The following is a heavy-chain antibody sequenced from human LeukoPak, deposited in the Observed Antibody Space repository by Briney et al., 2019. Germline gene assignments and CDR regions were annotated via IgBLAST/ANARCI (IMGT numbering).Heavy chain of an antibody. V-gene: IGHV3-11*01. CDR3: ARDYTYCSGSRCYDRFDY. J-gene: IGHJ4*02. D-gene: IGHD2-15*01. CDR1: GFTFSDHY. Sequence: GGSLGLSCAASGFTFSDHYMSWIRQAPGKGLECVSYISSGGSTTYYTDSVKGRFTISRDNGKNALYLQMNSLRAEDTAVYYCARDYTYCSGSRCYDRFDYWGQGIRVTVSS. CDR2: ISSGGSTT.